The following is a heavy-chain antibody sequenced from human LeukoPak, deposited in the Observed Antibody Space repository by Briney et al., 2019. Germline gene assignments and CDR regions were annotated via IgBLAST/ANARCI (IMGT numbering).Heavy chain of an antibody. J-gene: IGHJ6*03. CDR1: GFTFSSNG. Sequence: GGSLRLSCAASGFTFSSNGMNWVRQAPGKGLEWVAFIRHDGSNKEYADSVKGRFTISRDNSKNTMYLQMNSLRGEDTAVYYCAKDRGNRYYMDGWGKGTTVTVSS. V-gene: IGHV3-30*02. CDR2: IRHDGSNK. CDR3: AKDRGNRYYMDG.